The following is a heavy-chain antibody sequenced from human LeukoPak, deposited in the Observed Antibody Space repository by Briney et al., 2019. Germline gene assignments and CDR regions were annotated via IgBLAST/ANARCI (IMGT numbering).Heavy chain of an antibody. Sequence: PGGSLRLSCAASGFTVSSNYMSWVRQAPGKGLEWVSAISGSGGSTYYADSVKGRFTISRDNSKNTLYLQMNSLRAEDTAVYYCDVKMTTGGYWGQGTLVTVSS. CDR2: ISGSGGST. CDR1: GFTVSSNY. CDR3: DVKMTTGGY. J-gene: IGHJ4*02. V-gene: IGHV3-23*01. D-gene: IGHD4-11*01.